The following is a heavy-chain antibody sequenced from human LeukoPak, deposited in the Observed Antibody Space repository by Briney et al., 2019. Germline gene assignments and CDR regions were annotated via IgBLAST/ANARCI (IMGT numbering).Heavy chain of an antibody. CDR1: GFTFSDYY. V-gene: IGHV3-11*06. D-gene: IGHD2-21*01. CDR2: ISSSSSYI. Sequence: PGGSLRLSCAASGFTFSDYYMSWIRQAPGKGLEWVSSISSSSSYIYYADSVKGRFTISRDNAKNSLYLQMNSLRAEDTAVYCCARDSDWVDYWGQGTLVTVSS. CDR3: ARDSDWVDY. J-gene: IGHJ4*02.